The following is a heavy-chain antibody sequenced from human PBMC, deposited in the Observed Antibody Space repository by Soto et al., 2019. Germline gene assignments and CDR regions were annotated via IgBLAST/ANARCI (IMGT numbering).Heavy chain of an antibody. V-gene: IGHV3-23*01. J-gene: IGHJ4*02. CDR3: AKGFVFGWYPPNYFDS. CDR2: INGDGGST. Sequence: HPGGSLRLSCAASGFVFRGYGMSWVRQAPGKGLEWVAAINGDGGSTYYADSVKGRFTISRDNSKSNLYLQMNSLRAEDTAVYYCAKGFVFGWYPPNYFDSWGQGALVTVSS. CDR1: GFVFRGYG. D-gene: IGHD6-19*01.